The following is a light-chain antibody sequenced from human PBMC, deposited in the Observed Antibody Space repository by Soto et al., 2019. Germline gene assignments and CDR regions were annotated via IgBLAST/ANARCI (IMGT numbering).Light chain of an antibody. CDR3: QQYNNWPWT. Sequence: EIVMTQSPATLSVSPGERATLSCRASQSVSSNLAWYQQKPDQAPRLLIYGASTRATGIPARFSGSGSGTEFTLTISSLQSEDFAVYYYQQYNNWPWTFGQGNKVEIK. J-gene: IGKJ1*01. V-gene: IGKV3-15*01. CDR1: QSVSSN. CDR2: GAS.